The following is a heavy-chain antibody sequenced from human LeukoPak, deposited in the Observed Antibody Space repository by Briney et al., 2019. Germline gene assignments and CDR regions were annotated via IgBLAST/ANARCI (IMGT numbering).Heavy chain of an antibody. CDR2: ISGSGGST. D-gene: IGHD6-6*01. CDR1: GFTFAGYA. CDR3: AHWGSSGPFDY. V-gene: IGHV3-23*01. J-gene: IGHJ4*02. Sequence: PGGSLRPSSAASGFTFAGYAITWVRQAPGKGLEWVSLISGSGGSTYYADVVKGRFTISRDNSKNALYLRMNSLRAEDTAVYYGAHWGSSGPFDYWGQGTLVTVSS.